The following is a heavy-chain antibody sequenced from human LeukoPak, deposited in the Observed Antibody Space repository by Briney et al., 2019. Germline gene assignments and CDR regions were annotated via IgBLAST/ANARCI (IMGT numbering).Heavy chain of an antibody. V-gene: IGHV3-48*03. CDR3: ARVLTVYYHGMDV. CDR2: ISSSGSTI. Sequence: GGSLRLSCAASGFTFSSYEMNWVRQAPGKGLEWVSYISSSGSTIYYADSVKGRFTISRDNAKNSLYLQMNSLRAEDTAVYYCARVLTVYYHGMDVWGQGTTVTVSS. CDR1: GFTFSSYE. J-gene: IGHJ6*02.